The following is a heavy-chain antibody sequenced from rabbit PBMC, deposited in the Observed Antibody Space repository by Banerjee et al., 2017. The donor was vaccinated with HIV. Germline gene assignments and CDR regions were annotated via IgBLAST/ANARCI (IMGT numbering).Heavy chain of an antibody. J-gene: IGHJ3*01. CDR1: GFSFSNKYV. D-gene: IGHD1-1*01. CDR3: TRIYTDVGSDL. V-gene: IGHV1S40*01. CDR2: IDGGYSGIT. Sequence: QSLEESGGGLVKPGGTLTLTCTASGFSFSNKYVMCWVRQAPGKGLAWIGCIDGGYSGITYYATWAKGRFTISKTSSTTVTLQMTSLTAADTATYFCTRIYTDVGSDLWGQGTLVTVS.